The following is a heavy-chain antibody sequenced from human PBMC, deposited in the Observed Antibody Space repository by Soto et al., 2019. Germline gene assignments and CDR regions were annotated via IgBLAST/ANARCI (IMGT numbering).Heavy chain of an antibody. J-gene: IGHJ4*02. D-gene: IGHD4-4*01. V-gene: IGHV3-23*01. CDR3: ARVASDYINSVDH. CDR2: IGGSGGNR. CDR1: GFTFNAYA. Sequence: EVQLLESGGGLVQPGGSLRLSCAASGFTFNAYAMTWVRQAPGRRLEWVSAIGGSGGNRYYAASVRGRITISSDNSKDTVDLQMSSLRVEDTAVYYCARVASDYINSVDHWGQGIWSPSPQ.